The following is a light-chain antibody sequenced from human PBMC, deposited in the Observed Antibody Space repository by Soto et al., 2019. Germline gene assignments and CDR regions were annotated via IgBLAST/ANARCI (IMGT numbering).Light chain of an antibody. J-gene: IGKJ1*01. CDR3: QKYNSAMWT. V-gene: IGKV1-27*01. CDR2: GAS. Sequence: IQMTQSPSTLSASVGDRVTITCQASQTISNWLAWYQQKPGKAPKLLIYGASSLLSGVPSRFSGSGSGTDFTLTISSLQPEDVGTYYCQKYNSAMWTFGQGTKVDIK. CDR1: QTISNW.